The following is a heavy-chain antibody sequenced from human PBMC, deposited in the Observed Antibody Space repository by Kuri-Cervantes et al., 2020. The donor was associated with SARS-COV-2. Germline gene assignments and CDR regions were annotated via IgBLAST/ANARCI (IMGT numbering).Heavy chain of an antibody. J-gene: IGHJ3*02. V-gene: IGHV3-30-3*01. Sequence: GESLKISCAASGFTFSSYAIHWVRQAPGKGLEWVAVTSYDGSNKYYADSVKGRFTISRDNSKNTLYLQMNSLRAEDTAVYYCARDQGGSYWWDAFDIWGQGTMVTVSS. D-gene: IGHD1-26*01. CDR3: ARDQGGSYWWDAFDI. CDR2: TSYDGSNK. CDR1: GFTFSSYA.